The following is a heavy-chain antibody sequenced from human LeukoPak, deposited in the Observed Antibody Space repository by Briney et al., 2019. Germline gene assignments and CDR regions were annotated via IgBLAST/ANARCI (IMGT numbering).Heavy chain of an antibody. CDR1: GYTFTSYG. V-gene: IGHV1-18*01. Sequence: ASVKVSCKASGYTFTSYGISWVRQAPGQGLEWMGWISAYNGNTNYAQKLQGRVTMTTDTSTSTAYMELRSLRSDDTAVYYCARVRYYYGSGSTNTLDYWGQGTLVTVSS. J-gene: IGHJ4*02. CDR3: ARVRYYYGSGSTNTLDY. CDR2: ISAYNGNT. D-gene: IGHD3-10*01.